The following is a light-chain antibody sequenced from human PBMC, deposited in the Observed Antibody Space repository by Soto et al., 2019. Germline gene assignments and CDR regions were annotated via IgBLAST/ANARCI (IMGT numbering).Light chain of an antibody. CDR1: QSIGAS. CDR2: KAS. V-gene: IGKV1-5*03. J-gene: IGKJ4*01. Sequence: DIQMTQSPSTLYASVGDRDTITCRASQSIGASLAWFQQKPGKAPNLLIYKASSLESGVPSRFSGSGSGTEFTLTISTLQPDDFATYYCQQYNSSPLTFGGGTKVEIK. CDR3: QQYNSSPLT.